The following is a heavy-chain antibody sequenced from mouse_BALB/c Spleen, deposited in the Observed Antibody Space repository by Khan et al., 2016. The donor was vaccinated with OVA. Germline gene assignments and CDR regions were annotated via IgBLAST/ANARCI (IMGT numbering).Heavy chain of an antibody. V-gene: IGHV3-2*02. Sequence: EVQLQESGPGLVKPSQSLSLTCTVTGYSITSDYAWNWIRQFPGNRLEWMGSIKYSGITSYNPSLKSRISITRDTSKNQFFLQLNSVTTEDTATYHCARSGTISTVVVTDFDFWGQGTTLTVSS. CDR2: IKYSGIT. CDR3: ARSGTISTVVVTDFDF. D-gene: IGHD1-1*01. J-gene: IGHJ2*01. CDR1: GYSITSDYA.